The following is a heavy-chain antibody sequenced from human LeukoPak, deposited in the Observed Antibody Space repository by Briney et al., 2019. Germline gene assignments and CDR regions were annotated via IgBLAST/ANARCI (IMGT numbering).Heavy chain of an antibody. J-gene: IGHJ5*02. CDR1: GYTFTSYY. D-gene: IGHD3-10*01. V-gene: IGHV1-46*01. CDR3: ARVGSGNNWFDP. Sequence: GASVKVSCKAAGYTFTSYYMHWVRQAPGQGLEWMGIINPSGGSTSYAQKFQGRVTMTRDTSTSTVYMELSSLRSEDTAVYYCARVGSGNNWFDPWGQGTLVTVSS. CDR2: INPSGGST.